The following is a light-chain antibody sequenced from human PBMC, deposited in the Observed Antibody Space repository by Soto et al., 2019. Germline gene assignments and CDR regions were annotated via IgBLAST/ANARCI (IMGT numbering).Light chain of an antibody. CDR3: QQYSSFPGT. CDR2: QAS. CDR1: QTIIKW. V-gene: IGKV1-5*03. J-gene: IGKJ1*01. Sequence: DIQMTQSPSTLSASVGDRVTISCRASQTIIKWLAWYQQQPGKGPKVLISQASTLESGVPSRFSGSGSGTEFTLTTSSLQPEDFATYYCQQYSSFPGTFGQGTKVEVK.